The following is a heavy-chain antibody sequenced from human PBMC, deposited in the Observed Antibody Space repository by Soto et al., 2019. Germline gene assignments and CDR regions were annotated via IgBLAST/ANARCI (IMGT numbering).Heavy chain of an antibody. CDR3: ARELITMVRGVTLNYYYYGMDV. CDR2: INHSGST. J-gene: IGHJ6*02. V-gene: IGHV4-34*01. D-gene: IGHD3-10*01. CDR1: GGSFSGYY. Sequence: SETLSLTCAVYGGSFSGYYWSWIRQPPGKGLEWIGEINHSGSTNYNPSLKSRVTISVDTSKNQFSLKLSSVTAADTAVYYCARELITMVRGVTLNYYYYGMDVWGQGTTVTVSS.